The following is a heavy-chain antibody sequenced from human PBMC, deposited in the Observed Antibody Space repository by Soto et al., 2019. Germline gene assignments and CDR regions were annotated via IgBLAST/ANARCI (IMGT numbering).Heavy chain of an antibody. Sequence: ASVKVSCKASGYTFTSYGISWVRQAPGQGLEWMGWISAYNGNTNYAQKLQGRVTMTTDTSTSTAYMELRSLRSDDTAVYYCARKSRYGRGGSCYSLPGFDYGGRATLVHASA. CDR3: ARKSRYGRGGSCYSLPGFDY. D-gene: IGHD2-15*01. CDR2: ISAYNGNT. J-gene: IGHJ4*02. V-gene: IGHV1-18*01. CDR1: GYTFTSYG.